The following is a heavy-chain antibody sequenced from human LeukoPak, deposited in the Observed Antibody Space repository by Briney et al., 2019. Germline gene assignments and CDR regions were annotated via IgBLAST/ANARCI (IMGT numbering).Heavy chain of an antibody. CDR1: GFTFDDYV. CDR3: AKAAAGTGYYYYYMDV. D-gene: IGHD6-13*01. Sequence: PGRSLRLSCAASGFTFDDYVMHWVRQAPGKGLEWVSGISWNSGSIGYADSVKGRFTISRDNAKNSLYLQMNSLRAEDTALYYCAKAAAGTGYYYYYMDVRGKGTTVTVSS. J-gene: IGHJ6*03. V-gene: IGHV3-9*01. CDR2: ISWNSGSI.